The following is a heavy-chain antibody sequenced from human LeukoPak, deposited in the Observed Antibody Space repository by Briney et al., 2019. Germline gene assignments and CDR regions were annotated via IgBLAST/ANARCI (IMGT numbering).Heavy chain of an antibody. CDR1: GYPFDNFG. J-gene: IGHJ4*01. CDR3: ARDRVGGDLTGVSLY. Sequence: GASVKVSCKASGYPFDNFGLTWVRQAPGQGLEWMGWISAYNGNTHYAQKFLGRLTLTTETSTSTAYLELRSLKSDDTAVYYCARDRVGGDLTGVSLYWGQGTLVTVSS. CDR2: ISAYNGNT. D-gene: IGHD4-17*01. V-gene: IGHV1-18*01.